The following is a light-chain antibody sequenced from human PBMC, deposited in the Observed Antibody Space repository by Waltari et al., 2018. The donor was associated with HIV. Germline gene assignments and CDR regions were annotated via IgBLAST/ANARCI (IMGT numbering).Light chain of an antibody. CDR2: WAS. V-gene: IGKV4-1*01. CDR1: PSVLYSSNNKNY. J-gene: IGKJ2*01. CDR3: QQHSSTPYT. Sequence: DIVMTQSPDSLAVSLGERATINCKSSPSVLYSSNNKNYLAWYQQKPGQPPKLLIYWASTRESGVPDRFSGSGSGTDFTLTISSLQAEDVAVYYCQQHSSTPYTFGQGTKLEIK.